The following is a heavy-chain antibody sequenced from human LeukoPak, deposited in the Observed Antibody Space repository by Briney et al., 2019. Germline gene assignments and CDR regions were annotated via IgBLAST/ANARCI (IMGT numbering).Heavy chain of an antibody. J-gene: IGHJ6*03. Sequence: QPGGSLRLSCAASGFTFSSYGMHWVRQAPGKGLEWVAVISYDGSNKYYADSVKGRFTISRDNAKNSLYLQMNSLRAEDTAVYYCARIPTVTAFYCYYTDVWGKGTTVTVSS. D-gene: IGHD4-11*01. V-gene: IGHV3-30*03. CDR3: ARIPTVTAFYCYYTDV. CDR2: ISYDGSNK. CDR1: GFTFSSYG.